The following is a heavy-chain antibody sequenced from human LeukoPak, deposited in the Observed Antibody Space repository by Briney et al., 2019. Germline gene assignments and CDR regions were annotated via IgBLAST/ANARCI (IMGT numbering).Heavy chain of an antibody. V-gene: IGHV4-4*07. CDR2: IYTSGST. Sequence: PSETLSLTCTVSGGSITSDYWSCIRQPAGKGLEWIGRIYTSGSTNYNPSLKSRVTMSVDMSKNQFSLKLSSVTAADTAVYYCARQGSYGDYMLVDYWGQGTRVTVSS. D-gene: IGHD4-17*01. J-gene: IGHJ4*02. CDR3: ARQGSYGDYMLVDY. CDR1: GGSITSDY.